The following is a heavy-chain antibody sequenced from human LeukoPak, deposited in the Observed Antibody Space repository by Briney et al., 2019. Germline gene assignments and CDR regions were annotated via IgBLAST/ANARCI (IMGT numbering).Heavy chain of an antibody. CDR2: ISSSGSTI. CDR1: GFTFSSYE. Sequence: GGSLRLSCAASGFTFSSYEMNWVRQAPGKGLEWVSYISSSGSTIYYADSVKGRFTISRDNAKNSLYLQMNSLRAEDTAVYYCASLVVISAFDIWGQRTMVTVSS. D-gene: IGHD3-22*01. V-gene: IGHV3-48*03. J-gene: IGHJ3*02. CDR3: ASLVVISAFDI.